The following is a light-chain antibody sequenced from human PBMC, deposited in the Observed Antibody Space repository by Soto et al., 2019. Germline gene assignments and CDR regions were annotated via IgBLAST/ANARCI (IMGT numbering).Light chain of an antibody. CDR3: QQRSNWPRGT. CDR2: DAS. V-gene: IGKV3-11*01. Sequence: EIVLTQSPATLSLSPGERATLSCRASQSVSSYLAWYQQKPGQAPRLLIYDASNRATGIPARFSGSGSGTDFTRTISSLEPEDFAVYYCQQRSNWPRGTFGGGTKVEIK. J-gene: IGKJ4*01. CDR1: QSVSSY.